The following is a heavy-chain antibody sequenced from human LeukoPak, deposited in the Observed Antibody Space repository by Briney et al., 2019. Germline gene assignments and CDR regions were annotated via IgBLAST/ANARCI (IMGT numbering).Heavy chain of an antibody. CDR1: NGSISSYY. CDR2: IDYSGNT. J-gene: IGHJ1*01. V-gene: IGHV4-59*01. CDR3: ARGDYIRGNIHYNAEYFQH. D-gene: IGHD3-16*01. Sequence: PSETLSLACTVSNGSISSYYWSRIRQPPRKRPEWIGYIDYSGNTHFNPSLRSRSTMSLDTSMRQFFLRLSSVTAADSAVYFCARGDYIRGNIHYNAEYFQHWGQGIPVTVSS.